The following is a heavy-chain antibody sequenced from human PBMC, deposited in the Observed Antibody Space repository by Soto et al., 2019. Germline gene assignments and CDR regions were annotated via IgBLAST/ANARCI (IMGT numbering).Heavy chain of an antibody. D-gene: IGHD3-10*01. Sequence: GGSLRLSCAASGFTFSSYDMHWVRQATGKGLEWVSAIGTAGDTYYPGSVKGRFTISRENAKNSLYLQMNSLRAEDTAVYYCARVNCYGSGSYYSYYYYYGMDVWGQGTTVTVSS. CDR1: GFTFSSYD. J-gene: IGHJ6*02. CDR3: ARVNCYGSGSYYSYYYYYGMDV. V-gene: IGHV3-13*01. CDR2: IGTAGDT.